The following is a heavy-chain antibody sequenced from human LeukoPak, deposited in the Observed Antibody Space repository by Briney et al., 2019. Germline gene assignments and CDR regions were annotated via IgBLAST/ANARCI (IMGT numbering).Heavy chain of an antibody. V-gene: IGHV1-2*02. Sequence: GPVKVSCKASGYTFTGYYMHWVRQAPGQGLEWMGWINPNSGGTNYAQKFQGRVTMTRDTSISTAYMELSRLRSDDTAVYYCARVNYYGSGSYYIADAFDIWGQGTMVTVSS. CDR1: GYTFTGYY. J-gene: IGHJ3*02. CDR2: INPNSGGT. CDR3: ARVNYYGSGSYYIADAFDI. D-gene: IGHD3-10*01.